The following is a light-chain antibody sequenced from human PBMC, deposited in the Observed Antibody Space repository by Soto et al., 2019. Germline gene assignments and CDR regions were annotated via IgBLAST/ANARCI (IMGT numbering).Light chain of an antibody. J-gene: IGKJ4*01. CDR3: QQYRNWPLT. CDR1: QTIVTD. Sequence: EIVMTQSPGTLSVSPGERATLSCRASQTIVTDLAWFQQRPGQTPSLIIFQASTRATGIPARFSGSGSGTEFTLTISSLQSEDFAVYYCQQYRNWPLTFGGGTKVEIK. V-gene: IGKV3-15*01. CDR2: QAS.